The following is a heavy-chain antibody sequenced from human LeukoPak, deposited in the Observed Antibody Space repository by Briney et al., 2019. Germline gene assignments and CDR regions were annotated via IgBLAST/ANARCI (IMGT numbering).Heavy chain of an antibody. CDR2: IYSGGST. Sequence: GGSLRLSCAASGFTVSSNYMSWVRQAPGKGLEWASLIYSGGSTYYADSVKGRFTISRDNSKNTLYLQMNSLRAEDTAVYYCASQSTVTASAPLDYWGQGTLVTVSP. CDR1: GFTVSSNY. D-gene: IGHD4-17*01. CDR3: ASQSTVTASAPLDY. V-gene: IGHV3-66*04. J-gene: IGHJ4*02.